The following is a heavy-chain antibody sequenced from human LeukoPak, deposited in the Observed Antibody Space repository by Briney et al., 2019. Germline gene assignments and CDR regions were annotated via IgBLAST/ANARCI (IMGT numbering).Heavy chain of an antibody. V-gene: IGHV1-2*02. J-gene: IGHJ4*02. Sequence: ASVKVSCKASGYTFTGYYMHWVRQAPGQGLEWMGWINPNSGGTNYAQKFQGRVTMTRDTSISTAYMELSRLRSDDTAVYYCARDRFGRTTHFDYWGQGTLVTVSS. CDR1: GYTFTGYY. D-gene: IGHD3-10*01. CDR3: ARDRFGRTTHFDY. CDR2: INPNSGGT.